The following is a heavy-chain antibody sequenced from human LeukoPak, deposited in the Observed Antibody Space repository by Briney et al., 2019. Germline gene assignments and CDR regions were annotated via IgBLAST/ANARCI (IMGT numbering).Heavy chain of an antibody. Sequence: PGGSLRLSCAASGFTFSNYWMSWVRQAPGKGLEWMAHINQDGSKIFYVDSVRGRFPISRDNAKNSLYLQMNSLRAEDTAVFYCARAAGYYDSTGGFDYWGRGTPVTVSS. D-gene: IGHD3-22*01. CDR3: ARAAGYYDSTGGFDY. V-gene: IGHV3-7*01. CDR1: GFTFSNYW. J-gene: IGHJ4*02. CDR2: INQDGSKI.